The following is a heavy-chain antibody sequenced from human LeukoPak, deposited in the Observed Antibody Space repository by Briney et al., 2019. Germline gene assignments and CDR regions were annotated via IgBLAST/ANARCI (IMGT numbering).Heavy chain of an antibody. D-gene: IGHD5-24*01. V-gene: IGHV1-8*01. Sequence: ASVKVSCKASGYTFTSYDINWVRQATGQGLEWMGWMNPNSGNTGYAQKFQGRVTMTRNTSISTAYMELSSLRSEDTAVYYCARTVAREMATAGAYYYYGMDVWGQGTTVTVSS. CDR1: GYTFTSYD. CDR2: MNPNSGNT. CDR3: ARTVAREMATAGAYYYYGMDV. J-gene: IGHJ6*02.